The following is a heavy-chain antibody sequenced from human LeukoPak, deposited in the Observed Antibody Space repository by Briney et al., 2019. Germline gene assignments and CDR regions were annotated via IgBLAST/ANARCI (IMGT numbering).Heavy chain of an antibody. CDR1: GGSISSRSYY. J-gene: IGHJ6*03. D-gene: IGHD2-21*01. CDR2: IHYRGSS. CDR3: ASPSRAIQYYYYMDV. V-gene: IGHV4-39*01. Sequence: SETLSLTCTVSGGSISSRSYYWGWIRQPPGKGLEWIVSIHYRGSSYYNPSLKSRATISVDTSKNQFSLKLRSVPAADTAVYYCASPSRAIQYYYYMDVWGKGTTVTVSS.